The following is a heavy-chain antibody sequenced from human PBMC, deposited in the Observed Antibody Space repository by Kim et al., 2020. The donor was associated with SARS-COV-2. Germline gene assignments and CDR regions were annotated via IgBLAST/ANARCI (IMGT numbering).Heavy chain of an antibody. J-gene: IGHJ4*02. V-gene: IGHV3-48*03. CDR1: GFTFSNYE. D-gene: IGHD4-17*01. CDR3: ARWDAVTTSIDY. CDR2: IDSGGGNI. Sequence: GGSLRLSCVASGFTFSNYEMNWVSQTPGKGLEWISYIDSGGGNIHYADAVKGRFTISRDDAKNSLYLQMNSLRAEDTAVYHCARWDAVTTSIDYWGQGTLVTVSS.